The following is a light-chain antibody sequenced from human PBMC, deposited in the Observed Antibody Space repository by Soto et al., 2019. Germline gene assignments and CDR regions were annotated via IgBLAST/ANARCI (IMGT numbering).Light chain of an antibody. CDR1: QSITNW. CDR2: KAS. Sequence: DIQMTQCPSTLSASVRDRVTITCRASQSITNWLALYQQKPGKAPKLLIYKASSLQSEVPSRFSGSASGPEFTLTISSLQPDDFATYYSQQYHSYPFTFGPGTKVDIK. J-gene: IGKJ3*01. CDR3: QQYHSYPFT. V-gene: IGKV1-5*03.